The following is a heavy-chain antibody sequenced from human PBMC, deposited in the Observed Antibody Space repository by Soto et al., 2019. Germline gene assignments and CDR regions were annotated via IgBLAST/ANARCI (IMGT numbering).Heavy chain of an antibody. CDR3: ARTKSATVTTYFDY. V-gene: IGHV3-23*01. CDR1: GFTFSSYA. CDR2: ISGSGGST. D-gene: IGHD4-17*01. J-gene: IGHJ4*02. Sequence: EVQLLESGGGLVQPGGSLRLSCAASGFTFSSYAMSWVRQAPGKGLEWVSAISGSGGSTYYADSVKGRFTISRDNSKNTLYLQMNSLRADDTAVYYCARTKSATVTTYFDYWGQGTLVIVSS.